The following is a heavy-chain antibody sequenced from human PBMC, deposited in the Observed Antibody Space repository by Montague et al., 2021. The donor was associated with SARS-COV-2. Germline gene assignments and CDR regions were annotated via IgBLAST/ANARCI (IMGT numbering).Heavy chain of an antibody. CDR3: ARFTAVTSSLDF. D-gene: IGHD4-17*01. CDR1: GGSISSGSYY. Sequence: TLSLTCSVSGGSISSGSYYWSWIRQPAGKGLEWIGRVYTSGTTNYNPSLKSRVTISVDTSKNQFSLKLTSVTAADTAVYYCARFTAVTSSLDFWGQGTLVPVSS. J-gene: IGHJ4*02. CDR2: VYTSGTT. V-gene: IGHV4-61*02.